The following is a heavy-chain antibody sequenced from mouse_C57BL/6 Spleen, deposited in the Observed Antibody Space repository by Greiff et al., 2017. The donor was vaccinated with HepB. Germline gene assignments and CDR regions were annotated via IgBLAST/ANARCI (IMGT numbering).Heavy chain of an antibody. V-gene: IGHV2-5*01. Sequence: VQLQESGPGLVQPSQSLSITCTVSGFSLTSYGVHWVRQSPGKGLEWLGVIWRGGSTDYNAAFMSRLSITKYNSKSQVFFKMNSLQADDTAIYYCAKKSRWLLHAMDYWGQGTSVTVYS. D-gene: IGHD2-3*01. CDR1: GFSLTSYG. CDR2: IWRGGST. J-gene: IGHJ4*01. CDR3: AKKSRWLLHAMDY.